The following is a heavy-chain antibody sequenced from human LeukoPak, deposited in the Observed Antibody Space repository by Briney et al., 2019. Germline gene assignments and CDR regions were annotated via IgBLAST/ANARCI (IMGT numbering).Heavy chain of an antibody. Sequence: SETLSLTCTVSGGSISSYYWSWIRQPPGKGLEWIGYIYYSGSTNYNPSLKSRVTISVDTSKNQFSLKLSSLRSEDTAVYYCARDFWSGYSPVYYYYGMDVWGQGTTVTVSS. V-gene: IGHV4-59*01. CDR2: IYYSGST. CDR1: GGSISSYY. D-gene: IGHD3-3*01. CDR3: ARDFWSGYSPVYYYYGMDV. J-gene: IGHJ6*02.